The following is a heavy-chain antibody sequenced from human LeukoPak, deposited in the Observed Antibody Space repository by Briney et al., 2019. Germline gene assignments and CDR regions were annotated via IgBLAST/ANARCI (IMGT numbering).Heavy chain of an antibody. J-gene: IGHJ3*02. CDR2: ISYSGNT. D-gene: IGHD2-8*01. V-gene: IGHV4-59*08. CDR3: ACLSSNGRRAFDI. Sequence: SGTLSLTCTVSGGSISTYYWTWLRQPPGKGLEWVGYISYSGNTNHNPSLKSRVTMSVDTSKSQFSLKLSSVTAADTAVYYCACLSSNGRRAFDIWGQGTMVTVSS. CDR1: GGSISTYY.